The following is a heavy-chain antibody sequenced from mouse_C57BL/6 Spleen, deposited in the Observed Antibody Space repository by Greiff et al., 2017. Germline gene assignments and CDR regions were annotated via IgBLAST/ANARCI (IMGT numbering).Heavy chain of an antibody. D-gene: IGHD3-2*02. Sequence: VQLQQSGAELVKPGASVKLSCKASGYTFTSYWMHWVKQRPGQGLEWIGMIHPNSGSTNYNEKFKSKATLTVDKSSSTAYMQLSSLTSEDSAVYYCARIPNSSGYDYWGQGTTLTVSS. CDR3: ARIPNSSGYDY. CDR1: GYTFTSYW. J-gene: IGHJ2*01. CDR2: IHPNSGST. V-gene: IGHV1-64*01.